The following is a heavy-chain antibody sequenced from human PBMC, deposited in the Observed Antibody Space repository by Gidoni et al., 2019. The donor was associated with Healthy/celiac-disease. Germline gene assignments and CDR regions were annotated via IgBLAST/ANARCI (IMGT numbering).Heavy chain of an antibody. CDR1: GGSFRGYY. CDR3: ARGRHYYGSGSYYNALWYYYGMDV. CDR2: INHSGST. J-gene: IGHJ6*02. D-gene: IGHD3-10*01. Sequence: QVQLQQWGAGLLKPSETLSLTCAVYGGSFRGYYWSWIRQPPGKGLEWIGEINHSGSTNYNPSLKSRVTISVDTSKNQFSLKLSSVTAADTAVYYCARGRHYYGSGSYYNALWYYYGMDVWGQGTTVTVSS. V-gene: IGHV4-34*01.